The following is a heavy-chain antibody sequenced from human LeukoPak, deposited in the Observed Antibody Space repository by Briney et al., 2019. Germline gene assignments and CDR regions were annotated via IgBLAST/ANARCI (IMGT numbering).Heavy chain of an antibody. J-gene: IGHJ4*02. CDR3: ARGLDCSSTSCPIYYFDY. CDR2: INHSGST. CDR1: GGSFSGYY. Sequence: SETLSLTCAVYGGSFSGYYWSWIRQPPGKGLEWIGEINHSGSTNYNPSLKSRVTISVDTSKNQSSLKLSSVTAADTAVYYCARGLDCSSTSCPIYYFDYWGQGTLVTVSS. D-gene: IGHD2-2*01. V-gene: IGHV4-34*01.